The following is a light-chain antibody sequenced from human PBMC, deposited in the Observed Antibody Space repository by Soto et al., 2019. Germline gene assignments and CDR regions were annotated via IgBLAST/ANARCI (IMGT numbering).Light chain of an antibody. Sequence: QSVLTQPPSVSGAPGQRVTISCTGSSSNVGAGYAVNWYQQLPGAAPKFLIYGNSNRPSGVPDRFSGSKSGTSASLAITGLQAEDEADYYCQSYDSRLSGYVFGTGTTVTVL. CDR1: SSNVGAGYA. J-gene: IGLJ1*01. V-gene: IGLV1-40*01. CDR3: QSYDSRLSGYV. CDR2: GNS.